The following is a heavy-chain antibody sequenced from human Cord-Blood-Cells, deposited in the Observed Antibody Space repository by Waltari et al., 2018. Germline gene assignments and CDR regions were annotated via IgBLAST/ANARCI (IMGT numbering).Heavy chain of an antibody. CDR3: ARQVRYCSSTSCNDAFDI. Sequence: QVQLQESGPGLVKPSETLSLTCTVSGGSISSYYWSWLRQPPGTGLEWIGYIYYSGSTNYNPSLKSRVTISVDTSKNQFSLKLSSVTAADTAVYYCARQVRYCSSTSCNDAFDIWGQGTMVTVSS. D-gene: IGHD2-2*01. J-gene: IGHJ3*02. CDR2: IYYSGST. V-gene: IGHV4-59*08. CDR1: GGSISSYY.